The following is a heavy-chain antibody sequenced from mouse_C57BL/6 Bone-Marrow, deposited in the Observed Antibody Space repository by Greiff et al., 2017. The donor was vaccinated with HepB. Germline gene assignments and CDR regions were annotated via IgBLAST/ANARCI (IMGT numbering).Heavy chain of an antibody. Sequence: LVEPGASVKIPCKASGYTFTDYNMDWVKQSHGKSLEWIGDINPNNGGTIYNQKFKGKATLTVDKSSSTAYMELRSLTSEDTAVYYCARGELPWFAYWGQGTLVTVSA. V-gene: IGHV1-18*01. J-gene: IGHJ3*01. CDR3: ARGELPWFAY. D-gene: IGHD5-5*01. CDR2: INPNNGGT. CDR1: GYTFTDYN.